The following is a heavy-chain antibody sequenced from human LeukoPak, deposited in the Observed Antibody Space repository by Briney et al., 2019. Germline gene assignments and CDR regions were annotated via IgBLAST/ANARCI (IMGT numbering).Heavy chain of an antibody. V-gene: IGHV3-9*03. CDR3: AKDISRAAPDAFDI. D-gene: IGHD6-13*01. Sequence: GTSLRLSCAASGFTFDDYAMHWVRQAPGKGLEWVSGISWNSGSIGYADSVKGGITISRDNAKNSLYLQMNSLRAEDMALYYCAKDISRAAPDAFDIWGQGTMVTVSS. CDR1: GFTFDDYA. CDR2: ISWNSGSI. J-gene: IGHJ3*02.